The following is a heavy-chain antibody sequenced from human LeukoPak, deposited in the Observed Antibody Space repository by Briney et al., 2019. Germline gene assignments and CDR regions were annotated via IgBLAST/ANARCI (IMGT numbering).Heavy chain of an antibody. CDR1: GFTFSNNG. CDR3: ARNGDSSGYYVFQH. J-gene: IGHJ1*01. D-gene: IGHD3-22*01. Sequence: GGSLRLSCAASGFTFSNNGMTWVRQAPGKGLEWVAVIWYDGSNKYYADSAKGRFTISRDNSKNTLYLQMNSLRAEDTAVYYCARNGDSSGYYVFQHWGQGTLVTVSS. V-gene: IGHV3-33*08. CDR2: IWYDGSNK.